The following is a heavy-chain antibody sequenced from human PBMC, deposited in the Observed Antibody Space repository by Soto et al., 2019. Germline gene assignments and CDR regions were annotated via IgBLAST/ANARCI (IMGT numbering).Heavy chain of an antibody. D-gene: IGHD3-3*01. CDR1: GFTFSGSA. CDR3: TRHDLNYEFWSGSPPGYGMDV. V-gene: IGHV3-73*01. CDR2: IRSKANSYAT. J-gene: IGHJ6*04. Sequence: EVQLVESGGGLVQPGGSLKLSCAASGFTFSGSAMHWVRQASGKGLEWVGRIRSKANSYATAYAASVKGRFTISRDDSKNTAYLQMISLKTEDTAVYYWTRHDLNYEFWSGSPPGYGMDVWGKGTTVTVSS.